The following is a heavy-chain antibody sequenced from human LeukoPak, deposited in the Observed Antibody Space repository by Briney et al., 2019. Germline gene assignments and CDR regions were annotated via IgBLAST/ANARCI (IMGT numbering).Heavy chain of an antibody. Sequence: GGSLRLSCAASGFTFSSYGMHWVRQAPGKGLEWVAVIWYDGGNKYYADSVKGRFTISRDNSKNTLYLQMNSLRAEDTAVYYCARDRGSGRRLDYWGQGTLVTVSS. CDR2: IWYDGGNK. V-gene: IGHV3-33*01. J-gene: IGHJ4*02. CDR1: GFTFSSYG. CDR3: ARDRGSGRRLDY. D-gene: IGHD1-26*01.